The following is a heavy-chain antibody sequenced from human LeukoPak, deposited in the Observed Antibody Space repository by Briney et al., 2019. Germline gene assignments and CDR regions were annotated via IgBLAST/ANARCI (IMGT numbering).Heavy chain of an antibody. V-gene: IGHV3-23*01. Sequence: GGSLRLSCAASGFTFSSYGMSWVRQAPGKGLEWVSAISGSGGSTYNADSVKGRFTISRNNSKSTLYLQMNSLRAEDTAIYYCATYRQVLLPFESWGQGTLVTASS. CDR1: GFTFSSYG. CDR3: ATYRQVLLPFES. CDR2: ISGSGGST. J-gene: IGHJ4*02. D-gene: IGHD2-8*02.